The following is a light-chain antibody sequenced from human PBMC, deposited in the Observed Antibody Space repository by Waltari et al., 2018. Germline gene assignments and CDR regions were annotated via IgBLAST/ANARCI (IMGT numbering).Light chain of an antibody. Sequence: QSALTKPASVPGPPRQSLIISCTGTSSSVGGYHFLPWYQQHPAKAPKLMIYDVSSRPSGVSNRFFGSKTGNTASLTISGLQAEDEAVYFCSSYSASLTPYVFGPGTKVTVL. CDR3: SSYSASLTPYV. CDR2: DVS. J-gene: IGLJ1*01. CDR1: SSSVGGYHF. V-gene: IGLV2-14*03.